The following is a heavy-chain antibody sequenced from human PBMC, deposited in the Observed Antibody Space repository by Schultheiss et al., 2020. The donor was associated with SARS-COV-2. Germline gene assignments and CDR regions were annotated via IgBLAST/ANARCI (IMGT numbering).Heavy chain of an antibody. CDR1: GFTFSSYA. Sequence: GESLKISCAASGFTFSSYAMSWVRQAPGKGLEWVSAISGSGGNTYYPDSVKGRFTISRDNSKNTLYLQMNSLRAEDTAEYYCARAVSGNFDYWGQGTLVTVSS. CDR3: ARAVSGNFDY. D-gene: IGHD6-19*01. V-gene: IGHV3-23*01. CDR2: ISGSGGNT. J-gene: IGHJ4*02.